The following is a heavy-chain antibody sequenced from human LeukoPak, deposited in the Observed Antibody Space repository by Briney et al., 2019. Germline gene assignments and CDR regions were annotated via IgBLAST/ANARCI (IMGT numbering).Heavy chain of an antibody. V-gene: IGHV3-7*01. Sequence: GGSLRLSCAASGFTFSSYWMSWVRQAPGKGLEWVANIKQDGSEKYYVGSVKGRFTISRDNSKNTLYLQMNSLRAEDTAVYYCARARSSYSYGDAFDIWGQGTMVTVSS. J-gene: IGHJ3*02. CDR3: ARARSSYSYGDAFDI. CDR1: GFTFSSYW. D-gene: IGHD5-18*01. CDR2: IKQDGSEK.